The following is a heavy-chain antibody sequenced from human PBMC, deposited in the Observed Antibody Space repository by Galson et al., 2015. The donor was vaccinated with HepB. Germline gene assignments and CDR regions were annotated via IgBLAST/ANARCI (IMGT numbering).Heavy chain of an antibody. Sequence: SVKVSCKASGGTFSSYAISWVRQAPGQGLEWMEGIIPIFGTANYAQKFQGIVTITADKSTSTAYMELSSLRSEDTAVYYCARGGSGRWLQQFGWRAFDIWGQGTMVTVSS. J-gene: IGHJ3*02. CDR3: ARGGSGRWLQQFGWRAFDI. D-gene: IGHD5-24*01. CDR2: IIPIFGTA. CDR1: GGTFSSYA. V-gene: IGHV1-69*06.